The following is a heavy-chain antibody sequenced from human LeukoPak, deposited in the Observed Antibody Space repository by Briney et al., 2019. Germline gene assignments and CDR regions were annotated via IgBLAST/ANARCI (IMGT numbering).Heavy chain of an antibody. Sequence: SETLSLTCSVSGDSINRRTYYWGWIRQPPGKGLEWIGSVDNGGSTYYNPSLKSRVTISVDTSKNQFSLKLSSVTAADTAVYYCARAYKVQWLVPTSSYIRAGWFDPWGQGTLVTVSS. J-gene: IGHJ5*02. V-gene: IGHV4-39*01. CDR1: GDSINRRTYY. CDR2: VDNGGST. D-gene: IGHD6-19*01. CDR3: ARAYKVQWLVPTSSYIRAGWFDP.